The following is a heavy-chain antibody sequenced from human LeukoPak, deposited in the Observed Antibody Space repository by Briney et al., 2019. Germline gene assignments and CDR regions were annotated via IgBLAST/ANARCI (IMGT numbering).Heavy chain of an antibody. CDR3: ARDVIAVAGTSDLVY. CDR2: ISAYNGDT. CDR1: GYTFTSYG. Sequence: ASVKVSCKASGYTFTSYGISWVRQAPGQGLEWMGWISAYNGDTNYAQKLQGRVTMTTDTSTSTAYMELRSLRSDDTALYYCARDVIAVAGTSDLVYWGQGTLVTVSS. D-gene: IGHD6-19*01. V-gene: IGHV1-18*01. J-gene: IGHJ4*02.